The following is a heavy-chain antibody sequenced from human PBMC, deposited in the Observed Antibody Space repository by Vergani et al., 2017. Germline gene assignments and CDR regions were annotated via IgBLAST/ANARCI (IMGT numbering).Heavy chain of an antibody. Sequence: QVQLQQWGAGLLKPSETLSLTCAVYGGSFSGYYWSWIRQPPGKGLEWIGEINHSGSTNYNPSLKSRVTISVDTSKNQFSLKLSSATAADTAVYYCARVSILSILRFLEWSGYMDVWGKGTTVTVSS. D-gene: IGHD3-3*01. CDR3: ARVSILSILRFLEWSGYMDV. CDR2: INHSGST. J-gene: IGHJ6*03. CDR1: GGSFSGYY. V-gene: IGHV4-34*01.